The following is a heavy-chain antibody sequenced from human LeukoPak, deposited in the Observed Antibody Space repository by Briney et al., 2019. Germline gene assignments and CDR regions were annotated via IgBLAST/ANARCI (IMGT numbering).Heavy chain of an antibody. CDR2: ISSSGSTI. D-gene: IGHD6-6*01. Sequence: GGSLRLSCAASGFTFSDYYMSWLRQAPGKGLEWISYISSSGSTIYYADSVKGRLTISRDNAKNSLYLQMNSLRAEDTAVYYCARFEYSSSSGAFDIWGQGTMVTVSS. J-gene: IGHJ3*02. CDR3: ARFEYSSSSGAFDI. CDR1: GFTFSDYY. V-gene: IGHV3-11*01.